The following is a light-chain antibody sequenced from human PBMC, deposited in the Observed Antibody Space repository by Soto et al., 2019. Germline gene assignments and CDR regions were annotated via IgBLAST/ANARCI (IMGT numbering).Light chain of an antibody. CDR2: AAS. V-gene: IGKV1-9*01. CDR3: QQLYSYPLT. J-gene: IGKJ4*01. Sequence: DLQLTQSPSFLSASVGDRVTITCRASQVISSYLAWYQQKPGKAPKLLIYAASRLQNGVPSRFSGSGSETEFTLTVNSXQPEDFAIYYCQQLYSYPLTFGGGTKVDIK. CDR1: QVISSY.